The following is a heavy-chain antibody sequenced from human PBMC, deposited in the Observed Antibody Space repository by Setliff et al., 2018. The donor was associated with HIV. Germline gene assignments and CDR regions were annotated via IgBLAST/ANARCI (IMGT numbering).Heavy chain of an antibody. D-gene: IGHD3-9*01. CDR2: ISPDGSAT. CDR1: GFTFSSYW. J-gene: IGHJ4*02. CDR3: AKDKYYDILTGYFTD. Sequence: GSLRLSCAASGFTFSSYWMGWVRQAPAKGLEWVANISPDGSATYYVDSVKGRFTISRDNSKNTLYLQMNSLRAEDTAIYYCAKDKYYDILTGYFTDWGQGTQVTVSS. V-gene: IGHV3-7*03.